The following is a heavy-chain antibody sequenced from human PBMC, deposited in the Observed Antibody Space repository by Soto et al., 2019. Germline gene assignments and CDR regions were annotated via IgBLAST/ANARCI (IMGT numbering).Heavy chain of an antibody. J-gene: IGHJ4*02. D-gene: IGHD2-8*02. Sequence: LSLTCAVYGGSFSGYYWTWIRQPPGTGLEWIGEINHSGSTNYNPSLESRVTISVDASKNQFSLKLTSVTAADTAVYYCARDKITGHFDYWGQGPLVTVSS. CDR2: INHSGST. CDR3: ARDKITGHFDY. V-gene: IGHV4-34*01. CDR1: GGSFSGYY.